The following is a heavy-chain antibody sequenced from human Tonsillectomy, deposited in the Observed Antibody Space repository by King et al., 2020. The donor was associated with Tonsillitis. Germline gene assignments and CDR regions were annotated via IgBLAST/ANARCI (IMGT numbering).Heavy chain of an antibody. Sequence: VQLVESGGGLVQPGRSLRLSCAASGFTFDDYAMHWVRQAPGKGLEWVSGISWNSDNIDYADSVRGRFTISRENAKNSLYLQMNSLRTEDTALYYCAKSRKKQRGSQRRFNSGGRGTL. V-gene: IGHV3-9*01. CDR3: AKSRKKQRGSQRRFNS. J-gene: IGHJ4*02. CDR1: GFTFDDYA. D-gene: IGHD1/OR15-1a*01. CDR2: ISWNSDNI.